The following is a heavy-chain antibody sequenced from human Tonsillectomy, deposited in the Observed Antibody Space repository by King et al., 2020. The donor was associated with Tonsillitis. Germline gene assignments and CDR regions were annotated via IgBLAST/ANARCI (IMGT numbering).Heavy chain of an antibody. CDR2: TNHTGST. D-gene: IGHD4/OR15-4a*01. Sequence: VQLQESGAGLLKPSETLSLTCAVYGGSFSDYYWTWLRQPPGKGLEWIGETNHTGSTNYNPSLKSRVTISVDTSKNQFSLKLSSVTAADTAVYYCASISEGHDHGACAHYASNCFDPWGQGTLVTVSS. V-gene: IGHV4-34*01. CDR1: GGSFSDYY. CDR3: ASISEGHDHGACAHYASNCFDP. J-gene: IGHJ5*02.